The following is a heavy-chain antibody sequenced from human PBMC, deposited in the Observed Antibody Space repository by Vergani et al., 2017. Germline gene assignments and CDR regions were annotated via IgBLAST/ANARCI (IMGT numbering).Heavy chain of an antibody. CDR1: GFSFSSYW. CDR2: IKSKTDGGTT. D-gene: IGHD3-22*01. Sequence: EVQLVESGGGLVQPGGSLRLSCAASGFSFSSYWMSWVRQAPGKGLEWVGRIKSKTDGGTTDYAAPVKGRFTISRDDSKNTLYLQMNSLKTEDTAVYYCTTDPAYYYDSSGYSXFDYWGQGTLVTVSS. CDR3: TTDPAYYYDSSGYSXFDY. V-gene: IGHV3-15*01. J-gene: IGHJ4*02.